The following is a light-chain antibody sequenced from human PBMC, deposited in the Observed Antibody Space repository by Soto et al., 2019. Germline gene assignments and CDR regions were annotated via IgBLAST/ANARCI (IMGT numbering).Light chain of an antibody. Sequence: EIVLTQSPASLSLSPGERATLSCRASQSVDSYLVWYQQKPGQAPRLLIFGASNRATGIPARFSGSGSGTDFTLTINSLEPEDFAVYYCQQRDSWPITLGQGTRPEI. CDR3: QQRDSWPIT. CDR1: QSVDSY. V-gene: IGKV3-11*01. CDR2: GAS. J-gene: IGKJ5*01.